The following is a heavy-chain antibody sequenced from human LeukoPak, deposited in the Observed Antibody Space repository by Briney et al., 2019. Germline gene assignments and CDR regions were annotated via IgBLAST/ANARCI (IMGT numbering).Heavy chain of an antibody. CDR1: GGSISSGDYY. CDR2: IYYSGST. D-gene: IGHD3/OR15-3a*01. Sequence: SETLSLTCTVSGGSISSGDYYWSWIRQPPGKGLEWIGYIYYSGSTYYNPSLKSRVTISVDTSKNQFSLKLSSVTAADTAVYYCARERDWAKIDYWGQGTLVTVSS. CDR3: ARERDWAKIDY. J-gene: IGHJ4*02. V-gene: IGHV4-30-4*01.